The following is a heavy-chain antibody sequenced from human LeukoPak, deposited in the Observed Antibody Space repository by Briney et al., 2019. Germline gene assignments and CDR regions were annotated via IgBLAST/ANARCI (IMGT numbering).Heavy chain of an antibody. CDR2: ISYDGSNK. V-gene: IGHV3-30*04. J-gene: IGHJ6*03. CDR1: GFTYSSYA. D-gene: IGHD5-18*01. CDR3: ARDGADVVDTASQYYYYYMDV. Sequence: GGSLRLSCAASGFTYSSYAMHWVRQAPGKGLEWVAVISYDGSNKYYADSVKGRFTISRDNSKNTLYLQMNSLRAEDTAVYYCARDGADVVDTASQYYYYYMDVWGKGTTVTVSS.